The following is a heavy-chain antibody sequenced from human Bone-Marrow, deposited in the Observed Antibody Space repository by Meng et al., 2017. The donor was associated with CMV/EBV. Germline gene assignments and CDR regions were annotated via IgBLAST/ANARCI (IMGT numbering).Heavy chain of an antibody. CDR1: GFTFSSYS. V-gene: IGHV3-48*04. Sequence: GESLKISCAASGFTFSSYSMNWVRQAPGKGLEWVSYISSSSSTIYYADSVKGRFTISRDNAKNSLYLQMNSLRAEDTAVYYCARVFSLNWFDPWGQGTLVTVSS. CDR2: ISSSSSTI. CDR3: ARVFSLNWFDP. J-gene: IGHJ5*02.